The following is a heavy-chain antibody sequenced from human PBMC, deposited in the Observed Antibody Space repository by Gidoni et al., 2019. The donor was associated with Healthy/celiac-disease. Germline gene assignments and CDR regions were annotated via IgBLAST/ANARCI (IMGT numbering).Heavy chain of an antibody. Sequence: QVQLVQPGVEVKKPGHPGRVSCKASGATFTGYTISWVRQAPVQGLEWMGGIIPIFGTAKYAQKFQGRVTITADESTSTAYMELSSLRSEDTAVYYCARGSPQIAAAHYFDYWGQGTLVTVSS. CDR1: GATFTGYT. CDR3: ARGSPQIAAAHYFDY. D-gene: IGHD6-13*01. J-gene: IGHJ4*02. V-gene: IGHV1-69*01. CDR2: IIPIFGTA.